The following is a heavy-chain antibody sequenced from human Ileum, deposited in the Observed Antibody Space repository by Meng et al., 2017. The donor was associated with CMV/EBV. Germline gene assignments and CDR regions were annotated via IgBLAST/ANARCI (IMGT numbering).Heavy chain of an antibody. D-gene: IGHD3-16*02. Sequence: FSFSNPERGVARLRQPPGKALEGIASTCWSKDKYSGPSLKGRLTVTKDTTKNQVVVTMTNVDPVDTGTYYCAHGIFRAIVIPAFDYWGQGTVVTVSS. CDR2: TCWSKDK. J-gene: IGHJ4*02. CDR3: AHGIFRAIVIPAFDY. CDR1: FSFSNPERG. V-gene: IGHV2-5*01.